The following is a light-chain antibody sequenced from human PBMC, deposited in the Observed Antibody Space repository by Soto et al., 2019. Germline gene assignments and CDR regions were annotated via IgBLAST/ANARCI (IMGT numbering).Light chain of an antibody. V-gene: IGKV3-15*01. CDR2: CAS. CDR3: QDYSYWATWT. Sequence: VMTQYQPTLSVSLGARATLSCRASQTIITILAWYQQKPGQAPRLLIYCASTRAAGIPARFSGSGSETEFTLIFSSLQSEDFAVYYCQDYSYWATWTFGRGTKVDI. CDR1: QTIITI. J-gene: IGKJ1*01.